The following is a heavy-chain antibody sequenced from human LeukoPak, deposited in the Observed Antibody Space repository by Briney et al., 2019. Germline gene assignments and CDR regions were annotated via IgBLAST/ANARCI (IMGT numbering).Heavy chain of an antibody. CDR1: GLSFSDYW. J-gene: IGHJ4*02. V-gene: IGHV3-74*01. D-gene: IGHD3-10*02. CDR3: ASAYTYVRLGDH. CDR2: TNLHGTAV. Sequence: GGSLRLSCAVSGLSFSDYWMHWVRQAPGKGLVWVACTNLHGTAVDYADRVKGRFTISRDNSKNMLFLQMNSLRVEDTAVYYCASAYTYVRLGDHWGQGTLVTVSP.